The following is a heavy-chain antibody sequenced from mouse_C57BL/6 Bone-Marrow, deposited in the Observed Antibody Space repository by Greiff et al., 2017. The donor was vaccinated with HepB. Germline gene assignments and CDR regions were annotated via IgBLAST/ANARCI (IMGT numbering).Heavy chain of an antibody. V-gene: IGHV1-85*01. D-gene: IGHD1-1*01. CDR1: GYTFTSYD. Sequence: ESGPELVKPGASVKLSCKASGYTFTSYDINWVKQRPGQGLEWIGWIYPRDGSTKYNEKFKGKATLTVDTSSSTAYMELHSLTSEDSAVYFCARGSYYYGSSYYAMDYWGQGTSVTVSS. J-gene: IGHJ4*01. CDR3: ARGSYYYGSSYYAMDY. CDR2: IYPRDGST.